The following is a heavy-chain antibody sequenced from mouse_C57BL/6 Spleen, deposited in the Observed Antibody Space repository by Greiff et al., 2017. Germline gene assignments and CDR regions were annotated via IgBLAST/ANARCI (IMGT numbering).Heavy chain of an antibody. V-gene: IGHV1-82*01. D-gene: IGHD4-1*01. CDR2: IYPGDGDT. CDR1: GYAFSSSW. Sequence: QVQLQQSGPELVKPGASVTISCKASGYAFSSSWMNWVKQRPGKGLEWIGRIYPGDGDTNYNGKFKGKATLTADKSSSTAYMQLSSLTSEDSAVYFCARPLLTSWFAYWGQGTLVTVSA. CDR3: ARPLLTSWFAY. J-gene: IGHJ3*01.